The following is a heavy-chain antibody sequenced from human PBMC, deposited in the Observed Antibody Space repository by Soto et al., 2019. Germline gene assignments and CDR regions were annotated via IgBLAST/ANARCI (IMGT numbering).Heavy chain of an antibody. CDR1: GGSFSGYY. Sequence: PSETLSLTCAVYGGSFSGYYWSWIRQPPGKGLEWIGEINHSGSTNYNPSLKSRVTISVDTSKNQFSLKLSSVTTADTAVYYCARGLYDYIWGSYRYRAFDIWGHGTMVTVSS. J-gene: IGHJ3*02. CDR3: ARGLYDYIWGSYRYRAFDI. D-gene: IGHD3-16*02. V-gene: IGHV4-34*01. CDR2: INHSGST.